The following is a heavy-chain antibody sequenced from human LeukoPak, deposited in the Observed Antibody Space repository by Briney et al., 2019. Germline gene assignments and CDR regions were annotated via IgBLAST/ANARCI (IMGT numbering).Heavy chain of an antibody. V-gene: IGHV1-18*01. CDR3: ARDEGSGYDSLDY. CDR1: GYTFSNYG. CDR2: ISVYNGNT. D-gene: IGHD5-12*01. J-gene: IGHJ4*02. Sequence: ASVKVSCKASGYTFSNYGFSWVRQAPGQGLEWMGWISVYNGNTNYAQKFQGRVTMTTDTSTRTAFMELRSPRSDDTAVYFCARDEGSGYDSLDYWGQGTLVTVSS.